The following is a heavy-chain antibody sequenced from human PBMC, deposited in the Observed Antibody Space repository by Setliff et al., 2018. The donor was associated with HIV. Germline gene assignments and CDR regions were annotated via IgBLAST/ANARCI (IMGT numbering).Heavy chain of an antibody. J-gene: IGHJ6*03. CDR1: GGSISSHY. Sequence: SETLSLTCTVPGGSISSHYWSWIRQSPGKGLEWIGYFYYSGTTNYNPSLKSRVTISADTSKNQISLKVKSVTAADTAVYYCARGVVDYDFWSGSGDYYYMDVWGKGTTVTVSS. D-gene: IGHD3-3*01. CDR3: ARGVVDYDFWSGSGDYYYMDV. V-gene: IGHV4-59*11. CDR2: FYYSGTT.